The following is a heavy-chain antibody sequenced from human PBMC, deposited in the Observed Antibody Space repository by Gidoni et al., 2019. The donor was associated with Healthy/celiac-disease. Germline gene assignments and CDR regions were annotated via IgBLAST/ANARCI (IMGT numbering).Heavy chain of an antibody. CDR1: GSTFTSYG. CDR2: ISAYNGNT. CDR3: ARDLTVAGTFNWFDP. Sequence: QVQLVQSGAEVKKPGASVKVSCKASGSTFTSYGISWVRQAPGQGLEWMGWISAYNGNTNYAQKLQGRVTMTTDTSTSTAYMELRSLRSDDTAVYYCARDLTVAGTFNWFDPWGQGTLVTVSS. J-gene: IGHJ5*02. V-gene: IGHV1-18*01. D-gene: IGHD6-19*01.